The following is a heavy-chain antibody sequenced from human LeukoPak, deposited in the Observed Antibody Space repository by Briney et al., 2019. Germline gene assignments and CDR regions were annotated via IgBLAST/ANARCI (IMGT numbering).Heavy chain of an antibody. CDR1: GYTFTHYY. V-gene: IGHV1-2*06. Sequence: ASVKVSRKASGYTFTHYYMHWVRQAPGRGREWMGRINPNSGGKNYAQKFQGRVTMTRDKSIRTAYMELSRLRSDDTAVYYCARDLDSVAAADYWGQGTLVTVSS. CDR3: ARDLDSVAAADY. D-gene: IGHD6-13*01. CDR2: INPNSGGK. J-gene: IGHJ4*02.